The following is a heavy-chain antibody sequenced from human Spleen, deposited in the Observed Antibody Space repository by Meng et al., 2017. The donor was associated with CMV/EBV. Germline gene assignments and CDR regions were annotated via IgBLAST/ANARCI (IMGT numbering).Heavy chain of an antibody. D-gene: IGHD1-14*01. CDR3: ARAYNVPGWFDP. CDR2: ISGSGSTM. CDR1: GFTFGDYY. V-gene: IGHV3-11*01. J-gene: IGHJ5*02. Sequence: CVASGFTFGDYYMTWIRQAPGKGLEWVSYISGSGSTMYYADSVKGRFTISRDNAKNSLDLQMNSLRVEDTALYYCARAYNVPGWFDPWGQGTLVTVSS.